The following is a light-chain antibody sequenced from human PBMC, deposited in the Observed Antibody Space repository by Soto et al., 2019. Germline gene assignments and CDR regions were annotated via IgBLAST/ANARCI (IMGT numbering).Light chain of an antibody. CDR3: QQYNSYSWT. J-gene: IGKJ1*01. CDR1: QSISSW. CDR2: KAS. V-gene: IGKV1-5*03. Sequence: QMTQSPSTLAASKGDRVTITCRASQSISSWLAWYQQKPGKAPKLLIYKASSLESGVPSRFSGSGSGTEFTLTISSLQPDDFATYYCQQYNSYSWTFGQGSIVDVK.